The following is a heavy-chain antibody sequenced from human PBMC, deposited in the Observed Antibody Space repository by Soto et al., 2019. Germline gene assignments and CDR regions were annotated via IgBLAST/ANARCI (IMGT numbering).Heavy chain of an antibody. CDR2: INKDGSVT. J-gene: IGHJ4*02. CDR3: ARDISNGYNSY. V-gene: IGHV3-74*01. CDR1: GFTLGDYW. Sequence: EVQLVESGGGLIQPGGSLKLSCTASGFTLGDYWMHWVRQIRGKGLVWVSRINKDGSVTNYAESVTGRFTISRDNAKNTLFLQMNSLRADDTAVYYCARDISNGYNSYWGQGTLVTVSS. D-gene: IGHD2-2*02.